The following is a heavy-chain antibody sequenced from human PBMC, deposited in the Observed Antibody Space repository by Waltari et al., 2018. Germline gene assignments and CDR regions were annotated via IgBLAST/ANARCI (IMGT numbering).Heavy chain of an antibody. J-gene: IGHJ4*02. CDR2: IKQDGSEK. Sequence: EVQLVESGGGLVQPGGSLRLSCAASGFTFSSYWMSWVRQAPGKGLEWVANIKQDGSEKYYVDSVKGRFTISRDNAKNSLYLQMNSLRAEDTAVYYCARVGGRSGYDKPLDYWGQGTLVTVSS. CDR3: ARVGGRSGYDKPLDY. CDR1: GFTFSSYW. D-gene: IGHD5-12*01. V-gene: IGHV3-7*01.